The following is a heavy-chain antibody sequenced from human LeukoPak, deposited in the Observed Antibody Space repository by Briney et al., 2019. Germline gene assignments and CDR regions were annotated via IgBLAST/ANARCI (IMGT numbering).Heavy chain of an antibody. CDR1: GDSVSSNSAA. J-gene: IGHJ4*02. D-gene: IGHD6-13*01. Sequence: SQTLSLTCATSGDSVSSNSAAWNWIRQSPSRGLEWLGRTYYRSKWYNDYAVSVKSRITINPDTSRNQFSLQLNSVTPEDTAVYYCVSWGYSRRSYDYWGQGTLVTVSS. V-gene: IGHV6-1*01. CDR2: TYYRSKWYN. CDR3: VSWGYSRRSYDY.